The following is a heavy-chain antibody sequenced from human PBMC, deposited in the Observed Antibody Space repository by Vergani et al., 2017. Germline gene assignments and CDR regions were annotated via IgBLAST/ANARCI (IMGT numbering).Heavy chain of an antibody. CDR2: IYYSGST. D-gene: IGHD6-25*01. CDR3: ARDSHSSDGEAFDI. Sequence: QVQLQESGPGLVKPSETLSLTCTVSGGSISSYYWSWIRQPPGKGLEWIGYIYYSGSTNYNPSLMSRVTISVDTSKNQFSLKLSSVTAADTAVYYCARDSHSSDGEAFDIWGQGTMVTVSS. J-gene: IGHJ3*02. CDR1: GGSISSYY. V-gene: IGHV4-59*01.